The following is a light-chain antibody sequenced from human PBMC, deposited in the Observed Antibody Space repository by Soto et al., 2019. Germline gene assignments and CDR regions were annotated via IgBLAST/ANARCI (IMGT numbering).Light chain of an antibody. CDR1: SSDVGGYKY. Sequence: QSALTQPASVSGSPGQSITISCTGTSSDVGGYKYVSWYQHHPGKAPKLMIYEVSNRPSGVSDRFSGSKSGNTASLTISGLQAEDEADYYCFSFRISSYVFGTGTKVTVL. CDR3: FSFRISSYV. CDR2: EVS. V-gene: IGLV2-14*01. J-gene: IGLJ1*01.